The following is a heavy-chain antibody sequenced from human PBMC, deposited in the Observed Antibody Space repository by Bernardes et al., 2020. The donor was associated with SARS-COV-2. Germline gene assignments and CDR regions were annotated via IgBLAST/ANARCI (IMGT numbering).Heavy chain of an antibody. Sequence: ASEKVSCKSSGYTFTGYHMHWVRQAPGQGLEWMGWINPNSGDTNYAQKFQGRITMTSDTSISTAYMEVSSLRSDDTAVYYCAILLGGYWGQGTLVTVSS. V-gene: IGHV1-2*02. J-gene: IGHJ4*02. CDR3: AILLGGY. D-gene: IGHD2-8*02. CDR1: GYTFTGYH. CDR2: INPNSGDT.